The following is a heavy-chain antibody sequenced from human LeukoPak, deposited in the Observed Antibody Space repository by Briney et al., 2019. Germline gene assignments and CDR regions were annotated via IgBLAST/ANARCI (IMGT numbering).Heavy chain of an antibody. Sequence: PRGSLRLSWAASGFTFNSDGMHWVRQAPGKGLEWVAFIRYDGSHKYYADSVKGRFTISRDNSKNTLYLQMNSLRAEDTAVYYCAKDTLWFGEFHFDYWGQGTLVTVSS. CDR1: GFTFNSDG. J-gene: IGHJ4*02. V-gene: IGHV3-30*02. CDR2: IRYDGSHK. D-gene: IGHD3-10*01. CDR3: AKDTLWFGEFHFDY.